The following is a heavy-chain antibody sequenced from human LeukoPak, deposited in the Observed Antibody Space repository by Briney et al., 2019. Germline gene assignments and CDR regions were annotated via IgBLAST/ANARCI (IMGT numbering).Heavy chain of an antibody. CDR3: ASRGGSGKYDFDF. CDR2: INPNSGDT. Sequence: ASVKVSCKASGYTFTGYFMHWVRQAPGQGLEWMGWINPNSGDTNYAQKFQGRVTLTRDTSISTAYTELSSLRYDDTAVYYCASRGGSGKYDFDFWGQGTLVTVSS. V-gene: IGHV1-2*02. J-gene: IGHJ4*02. CDR1: GYTFTGYF. D-gene: IGHD3-10*01.